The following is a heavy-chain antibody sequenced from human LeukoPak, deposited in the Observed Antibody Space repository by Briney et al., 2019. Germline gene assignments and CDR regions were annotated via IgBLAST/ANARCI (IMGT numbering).Heavy chain of an antibody. Sequence: GSLRLSCAASGFTVSSNYMSWVRQAPGKGLEWVSVIYSGGSTYYADSVKGRFTISRHNSKNTLYLQMNSLRAEDTAVYYCARGGSGYYVPFDYWGQGTLVTVSS. CDR2: IYSGGST. V-gene: IGHV3-53*04. J-gene: IGHJ4*02. CDR3: ARGGSGYYVPFDY. D-gene: IGHD3-22*01. CDR1: GFTVSSNY.